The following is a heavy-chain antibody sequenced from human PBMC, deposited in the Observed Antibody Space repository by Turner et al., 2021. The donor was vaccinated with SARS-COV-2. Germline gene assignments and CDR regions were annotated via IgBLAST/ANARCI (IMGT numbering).Heavy chain of an antibody. V-gene: IGHV1-69*04. D-gene: IGHD6-19*01. CDR1: GGTFSSYA. CDR2: IIPILGIA. J-gene: IGHJ6*02. Sequence: QVQLVQSGAEVKKPGSSVKVSCKASGGTFSSYAISWVRQAPGQGLEWMGRIIPILGIANYAQKFQGRVTITADKSTSTAYMELSSLRSEDTAVYYCATGTAVAGTPKNYYYYYGMDVWGQGTTVTVSS. CDR3: ATGTAVAGTPKNYYYYYGMDV.